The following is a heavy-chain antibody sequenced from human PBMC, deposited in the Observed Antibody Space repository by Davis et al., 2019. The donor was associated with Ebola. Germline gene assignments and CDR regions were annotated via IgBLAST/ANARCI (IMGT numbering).Heavy chain of an antibody. D-gene: IGHD4-23*01. Sequence: SVKVSCKASSYNFIEYFFHWFRQAPGQGLEWMGGIIPIFGTANYAQKFQGRVTITADESTSTAYMELSSLRSEDTAVYYCARTVVTPFDYWGQGTLVTVSS. V-gene: IGHV1-69*13. J-gene: IGHJ4*02. CDR1: SYNFIEYF. CDR2: IIPIFGTA. CDR3: ARTVVTPFDY.